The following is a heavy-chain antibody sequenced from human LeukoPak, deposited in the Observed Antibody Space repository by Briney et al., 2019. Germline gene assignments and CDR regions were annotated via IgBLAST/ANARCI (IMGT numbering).Heavy chain of an antibody. Sequence: GGPLRLSCAASGFTLSGSDMHWVRQASGKGLEWVGHIGNKVSNYATEYAASLRGRFTISRDDSKDTAYLQVNSLKTEDTAVYYCAGNYDSWTGLNYWGQGTLVTVSS. V-gene: IGHV3-73*01. CDR1: GFTLSGSD. CDR2: IGNKVSNYAT. D-gene: IGHD3-3*01. CDR3: AGNYDSWTGLNY. J-gene: IGHJ4*02.